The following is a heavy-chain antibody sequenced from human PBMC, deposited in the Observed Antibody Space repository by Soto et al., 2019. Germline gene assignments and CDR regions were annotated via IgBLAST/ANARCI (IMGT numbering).Heavy chain of an antibody. V-gene: IGHV4-59*13. J-gene: IGHJ4*02. CDR1: GDSIRNVY. D-gene: IGHD2-2*01. CDR3: ARAHAPTLPFDS. Sequence: QVQLQESGPGLVKPSETLSLTCTVSGDSIRNVYWSWIRQPPGKGLEWIGFIYHSGNAKYNPSLKSRVAMSVDSSKNQISLSLNSVTAADSAVYFCARAHAPTLPFDSWGQGTLGTVSS. CDR2: IYHSGNA.